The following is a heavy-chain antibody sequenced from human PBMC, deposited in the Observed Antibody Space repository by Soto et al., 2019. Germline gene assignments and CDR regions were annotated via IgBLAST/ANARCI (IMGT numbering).Heavy chain of an antibody. CDR3: ARADRTLVNYYGLEV. CDR1: GGSFSGFY. D-gene: IGHD2-21*01. CDR2: INHSGTI. V-gene: IGHV4-34*01. J-gene: IGHJ6*01. Sequence: SETLSLTCAVSGGSFSGFYWTWIRQPPGEGLEWIGEINHSGTIDFNPSLRSRLTISLDSSKKHFSLKLTSLTAADAAVYYCARADRTLVNYYGLEVWGQGTTVNVAS.